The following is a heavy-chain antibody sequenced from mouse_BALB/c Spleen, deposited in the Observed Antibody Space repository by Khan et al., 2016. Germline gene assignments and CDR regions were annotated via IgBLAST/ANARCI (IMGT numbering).Heavy chain of an antibody. Sequence: QVQLKQSGAELVRPGASVKLSCKASGYTFTSYWINWMKQRPGQGLEWIGNIYPSDIYTNYNQKFKDKATLTVDKSSSTAYMQLSSPTSEDSASYYGTRRESTMIRGFAYWGQGTLVTVSA. D-gene: IGHD2-4*01. CDR3: TRRESTMIRGFAY. CDR2: IYPSDIYT. V-gene: IGHV1-69*02. J-gene: IGHJ3*01. CDR1: GYTFTSYW.